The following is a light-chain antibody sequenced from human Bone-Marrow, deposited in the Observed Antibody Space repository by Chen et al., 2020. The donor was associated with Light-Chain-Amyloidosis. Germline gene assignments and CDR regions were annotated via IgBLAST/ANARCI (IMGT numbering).Light chain of an antibody. CDR2: DVT. J-gene: IGLJ1*01. CDR1: SSDVGGDNH. CDR3: SSYTITNTLV. Sequence: QSALTQPASVSGYPGQSITISCTGTSSDVGGDNHVSWYQQHPDKAPKLMIYDVTNRPSWVPDRFSGSKSDNTASLTISGLQTEDEADYFCSSYTITNTLVFGSGTRVTVL. V-gene: IGLV2-14*01.